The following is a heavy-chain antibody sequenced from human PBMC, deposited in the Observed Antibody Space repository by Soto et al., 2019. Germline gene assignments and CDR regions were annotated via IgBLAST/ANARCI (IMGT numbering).Heavy chain of an antibody. CDR1: GFTFSSYA. Sequence: GGSLRLSCAASGFTFSSYAMSWVRQAPGKGLEWVSAISGSGGSTYYADSVKGRFTISRDNSKNTLYLQMNSLRAEDTAVYYCAKDSTGGYCSSTSCPSDYWGQGTLVTVSS. V-gene: IGHV3-23*01. CDR2: ISGSGGST. D-gene: IGHD2-2*01. CDR3: AKDSTGGYCSSTSCPSDY. J-gene: IGHJ4*02.